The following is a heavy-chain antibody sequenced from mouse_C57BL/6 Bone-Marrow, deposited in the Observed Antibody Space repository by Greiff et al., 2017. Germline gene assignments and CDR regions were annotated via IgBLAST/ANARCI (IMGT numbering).Heavy chain of an antibody. CDR3: ARDYYDYDGGYAMDY. CDR1: GFTFSSYA. J-gene: IGHJ4*01. V-gene: IGHV5-4*01. D-gene: IGHD2-4*01. CDR2: ISDGGSYT. Sequence: EVKLMESGGGLVKPGGSLKLSCAASGFTFSSYAMSWVRQTPEKRLEWVATISDGGSYTYYPDNVKGRFTISRDNAKNNLYLQMSHLKSEDTAMYYCARDYYDYDGGYAMDYWGQGTSVTVSS.